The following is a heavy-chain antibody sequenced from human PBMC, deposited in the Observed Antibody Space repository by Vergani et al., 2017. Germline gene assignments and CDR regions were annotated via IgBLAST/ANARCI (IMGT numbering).Heavy chain of an antibody. J-gene: IGHJ5*02. CDR3: VKDRSYGSSTSCAPGGWFDP. CDR1: GFTFSSYA. V-gene: IGHV3-23*01. CDR2: ISGSGGST. D-gene: IGHD2-2*01. Sequence: EVQLLESGGGLVQPGGSLRLSCAASGFTFSSYAMSWVRQAPGKGLEWVSAISGSGGSTYYADSVKGRFTISRDNSKNTLYLQMNSLRAEDTAVYYCVKDRSYGSSTSCAPGGWFDPWGQGTLVTVSS.